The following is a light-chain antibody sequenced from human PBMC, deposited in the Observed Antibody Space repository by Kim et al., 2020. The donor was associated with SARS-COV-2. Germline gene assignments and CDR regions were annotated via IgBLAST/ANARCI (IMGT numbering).Light chain of an antibody. Sequence: ETPGQTASITCSGDKLGDKYACWYQQKPGQSPVLVIYQDSKRPSGIPERFSGSNSGNTATLTISGTQAMDEADYYCQAWDSSTVVFGGGTQLTVL. CDR3: QAWDSSTVV. CDR1: KLGDKY. J-gene: IGLJ2*01. V-gene: IGLV3-1*01. CDR2: QDS.